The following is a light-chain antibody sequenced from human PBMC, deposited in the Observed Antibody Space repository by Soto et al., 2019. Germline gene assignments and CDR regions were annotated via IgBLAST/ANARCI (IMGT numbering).Light chain of an antibody. V-gene: IGKV1-5*01. CDR1: QTISTW. CDR3: HQYHTYST. CDR2: DAS. J-gene: IGKJ1*01. Sequence: DIQMTQSPSTLSASVGDRVIITFRASQTISTWLACYQHKTGKAPTLLIYDASSLESGVPSRFSGGGSGTEFTLTISSLQPDDFATYYCHQYHTYSTFGQGTKVDI.